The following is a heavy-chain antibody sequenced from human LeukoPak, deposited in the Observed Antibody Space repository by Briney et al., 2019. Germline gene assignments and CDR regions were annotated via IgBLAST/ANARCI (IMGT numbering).Heavy chain of an antibody. D-gene: IGHD6-6*01. CDR2: IYYSGST. Sequence: SETLSHICTVSGGSISSSSYYWGWIRQPPGQGLEWIGSIYYSGSTYYNPSLKSRVTISVDTSKNQFSLKLSSVTAADTAAYYCARPSSYYYYMDVWGKGTTVTISS. V-gene: IGHV4-39*01. CDR3: ARPSSYYYYMDV. J-gene: IGHJ6*03. CDR1: GGSISSSSYY.